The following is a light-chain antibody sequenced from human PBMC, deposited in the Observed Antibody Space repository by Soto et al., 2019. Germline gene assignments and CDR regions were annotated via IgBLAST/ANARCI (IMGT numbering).Light chain of an antibody. CDR1: HSISYW. V-gene: IGKV1-5*03. CDR2: KAS. Sequence: DLQMSASPAFRSASERYRLKTNCRASHSISYWLAWYQQKPGKAPKLLISKASTLENGVPSRFSVSGSGTDFTLTVCSLHPDDFATYCCQQYQIYSPTLGQGTKVDIK. J-gene: IGKJ1*01. CDR3: QQYQIYSPT.